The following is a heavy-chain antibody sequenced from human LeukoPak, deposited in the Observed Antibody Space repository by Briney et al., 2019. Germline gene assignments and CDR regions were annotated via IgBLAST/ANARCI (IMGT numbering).Heavy chain of an antibody. CDR2: ITPIFGTA. CDR1: GGTFSSYA. J-gene: IGHJ3*02. V-gene: IGHV1-69*05. D-gene: IGHD6-6*01. Sequence: SVKVSCKASGGTFSSYAISWVRQAPGQGLEWMGGITPIFGTANYAQKFQGRVTITTDESTSAAYMELSSLRSEDTAVYYCARGLVSATDAFDIWGQGTMVTVSS. CDR3: ARGLVSATDAFDI.